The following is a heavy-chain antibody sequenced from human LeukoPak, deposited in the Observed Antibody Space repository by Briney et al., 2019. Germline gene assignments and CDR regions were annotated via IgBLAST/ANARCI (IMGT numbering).Heavy chain of an antibody. CDR2: VSYDGSNK. V-gene: IGHV3-30-3*01. Sequence: GGSLRLSCAASGFTFSSYAMHWVRQAPGKGLEWVAVVSYDGSNKYYADSVTGRFTISRDNSKNTLFLQMNSLRAEDAAVYYCATIGDRRTGELYRIDYWGQETLVTVSS. CDR3: ATIGDRRTGELYRIDY. D-gene: IGHD7-27*01. J-gene: IGHJ4*02. CDR1: GFTFSSYA.